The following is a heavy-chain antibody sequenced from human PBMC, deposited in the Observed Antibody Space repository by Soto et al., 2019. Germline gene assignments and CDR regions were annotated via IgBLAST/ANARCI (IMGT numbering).Heavy chain of an antibody. D-gene: IGHD2-8*02. V-gene: IGHV3-7*03. CDR2: IQQDGSEK. Sequence: VGSLRLSCAASGFTFSSYWMGWVRQAPGKGLEWVANIQQDGSEKYYVDSVKGRFTISRDNAKNSLYLQMNSLRAEDTAVYYCVESGGAADYWGQGTLVTVSS. CDR3: VESGGAADY. J-gene: IGHJ4*02. CDR1: GFTFSSYW.